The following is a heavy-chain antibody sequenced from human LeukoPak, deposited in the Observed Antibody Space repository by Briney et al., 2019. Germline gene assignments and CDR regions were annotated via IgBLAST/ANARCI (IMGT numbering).Heavy chain of an antibody. CDR3: VRDSSGRITMVRGVIDDAFDI. CDR2: INPSGGST. D-gene: IGHD3-10*01. J-gene: IGHJ3*02. Sequence: ASVKVSCKASGHTFTSYYMHWVRQAPGQGLEWMGIINPSGGSTSYAQKFQGRVTMTRDTSTSTVYMELSSLRSEDTAVYYCVRDSSGRITMVRGVIDDAFDIWGQGTMVTVSS. V-gene: IGHV1-46*01. CDR1: GHTFTSYY.